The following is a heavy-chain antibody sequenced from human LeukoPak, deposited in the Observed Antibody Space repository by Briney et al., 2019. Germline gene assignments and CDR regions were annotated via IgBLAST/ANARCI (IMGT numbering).Heavy chain of an antibody. V-gene: IGHV3-23*01. CDR3: EKGVVEQRLNSYFDY. D-gene: IGHD2-21*01. Sequence: GGSLRLSCAASGFTFSSRAMSWVRQAPGKGLEWVSSISSSGGSTYYADSVKGRFTISRDNSENMLYLQMNSLRAEDTALYYCEKGVVEQRLNSYFDYWGQGTLVTVSS. J-gene: IGHJ4*02. CDR1: GFTFSSRA. CDR2: ISSSGGST.